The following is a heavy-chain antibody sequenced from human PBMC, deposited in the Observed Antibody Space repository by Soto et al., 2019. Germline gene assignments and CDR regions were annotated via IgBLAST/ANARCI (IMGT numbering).Heavy chain of an antibody. D-gene: IGHD2-15*01. V-gene: IGHV1-18*04. Sequence: SVEVSCKASGYTFSSYDISWARQAPGQGLEWMGGMNIHKGNTNYAQILQGRVTMTADTSTSTAYMELRSLRSDDTAVYYCARDPGSAMFDHWGQGTLVNVSS. J-gene: IGHJ4*02. CDR2: MNIHKGNT. CDR3: ARDPGSAMFDH. CDR1: GYTFSSYD.